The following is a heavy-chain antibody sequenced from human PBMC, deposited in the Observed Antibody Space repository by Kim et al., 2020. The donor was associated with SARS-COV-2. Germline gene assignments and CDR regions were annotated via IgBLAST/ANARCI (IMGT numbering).Heavy chain of an antibody. CDR3: AKDPYYGSGSYPPSFDY. D-gene: IGHD3-10*01. V-gene: IGHV3-9*01. Sequence: GGSLRLSCAASGFTFGDYAMHWVRQAPGKGLEWVSGISWNGNNIGYADSVKGRFTISRDNAKNSLSLQMNSLRAEDTALYYCAKDPYYGSGSYPPSFDYWGQGTLVTVSS. CDR2: ISWNGNNI. CDR1: GFTFGDYA. J-gene: IGHJ4*02.